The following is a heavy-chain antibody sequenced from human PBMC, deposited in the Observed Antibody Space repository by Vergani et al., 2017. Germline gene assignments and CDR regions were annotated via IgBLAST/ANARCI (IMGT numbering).Heavy chain of an antibody. D-gene: IGHD3-10*01. Sequence: EVQLVESGGGLVKPGGSLRLSCAASGFTFSSYSMNWVRQAPGKGLEWVSSISSSSSYIYYADSVKGRFTISRDNAKNSLYLQMNSLRAEDTAVYYCARGGVAGSGSYYLALEGYWGQGTLVTVSS. CDR1: GFTFSSYS. V-gene: IGHV3-21*01. CDR3: ARGGVAGSGSYYLALEGY. CDR2: ISSSSSYI. J-gene: IGHJ4*02.